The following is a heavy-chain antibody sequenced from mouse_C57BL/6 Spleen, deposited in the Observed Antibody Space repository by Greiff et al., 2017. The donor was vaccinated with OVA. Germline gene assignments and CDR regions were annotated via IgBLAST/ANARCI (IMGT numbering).Heavy chain of an antibody. CDR1: GYTFTSYW. D-gene: IGHD1-1*01. V-gene: IGHV1-74*01. CDR3: EINSLIYYGSSGFAY. Sequence: VQLQQSGAELVKPGASVKVSCKASGYTFTSYWMHWVKQRPGQGLEWIGRIHPSDSDTNYNQKFTGKATLTVDKSSSKAYMQVSSLTSEDSAVYYCEINSLIYYGSSGFAYWGQGTLVTVSA. J-gene: IGHJ3*01. CDR2: IHPSDSDT.